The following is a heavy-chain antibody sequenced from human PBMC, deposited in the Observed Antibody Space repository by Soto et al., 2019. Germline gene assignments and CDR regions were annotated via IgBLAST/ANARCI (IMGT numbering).Heavy chain of an antibody. J-gene: IGHJ6*03. CDR3: ARAVPVYYVLYYSNKLDV. CDR1: GYTFTSYG. CDR2: ISAYNGNT. Sequence: ASVKVFCKASGYTFTSYGISWVRQAPGQGLEWMGWISAYNGNTNYAQKLQGRVTMTTDTSTSTAYMELRSLRSDGTAVYYCARAVPVYYVLYYSNKLDVGGKGTTVTVP. V-gene: IGHV1-18*01. D-gene: IGHD3-9*01.